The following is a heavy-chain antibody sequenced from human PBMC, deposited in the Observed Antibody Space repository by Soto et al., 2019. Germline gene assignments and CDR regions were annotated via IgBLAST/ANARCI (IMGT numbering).Heavy chain of an antibody. D-gene: IGHD3-10*01. J-gene: IGHJ6*02. CDR3: ARDFYYGSGTRDGSYGMDV. CDR1: GFTFSTFG. Sequence: GGSLRVSWAAAGFTFSTFGMRWVRQAPGKGLEWVAVIWYDGNNKYYADSVKGRFTISRDNSKNTLYMQMNSLRAEDTAVYYCARDFYYGSGTRDGSYGMDVWGQGTTVTVSS. V-gene: IGHV3-33*01. CDR2: IWYDGNNK.